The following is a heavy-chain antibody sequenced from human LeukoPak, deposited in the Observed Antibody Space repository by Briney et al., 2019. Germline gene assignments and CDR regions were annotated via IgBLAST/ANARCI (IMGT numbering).Heavy chain of an antibody. CDR3: ARDSPIDDFWSGSLTFDY. D-gene: IGHD3-3*01. CDR2: IYTSGST. Sequence: SETLSFTCTVSGGSISSGSYYWSWIRQPAGKGLEWIGRIYTSGSTNYHPSLKSRVTISVDTSKTQFSLKLSSVTAADTAVYYCARDSPIDDFWSGSLTFDYWGQGTLVTVSS. J-gene: IGHJ4*02. V-gene: IGHV4-61*02. CDR1: GGSISSGSYY.